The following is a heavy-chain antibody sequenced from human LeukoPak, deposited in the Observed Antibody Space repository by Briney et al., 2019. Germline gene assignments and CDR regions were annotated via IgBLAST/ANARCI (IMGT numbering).Heavy chain of an antibody. CDR1: GFTFSTYG. V-gene: IGHV3-30*02. J-gene: IGHJ4*02. CDR2: IRYDAINK. D-gene: IGHD3-10*01. Sequence: PGGSLRLSCAASGFTFSTYGMHWVRQAPGKGLEWVAFIRYDAINKYYADSVKGRFILSSDNSKNMLYLQMNSLRVEDTAVYYCARERPGSRVLDCWGQGTVVTVSS. CDR3: ARERPGSRVLDC.